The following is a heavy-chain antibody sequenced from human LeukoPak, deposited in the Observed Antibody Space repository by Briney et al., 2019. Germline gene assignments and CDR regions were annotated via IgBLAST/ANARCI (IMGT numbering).Heavy chain of an antibody. V-gene: IGHV3-7*04. Sequence: GGSLRLSCAASGFTFSSYWMSWVRQAPGKGLEWVAIIKQDGTEEYYVDSVKGRFTISRDNAKNSLYLQMNSLRAEDTAVYYCARGVGATHFDYWGQGTLVTVSS. CDR3: ARGVGATHFDY. J-gene: IGHJ4*02. CDR2: IKQDGTEE. D-gene: IGHD1-26*01. CDR1: GFTFSSYW.